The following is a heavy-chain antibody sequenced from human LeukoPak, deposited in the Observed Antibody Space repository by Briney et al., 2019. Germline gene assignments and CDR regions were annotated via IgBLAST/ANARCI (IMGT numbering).Heavy chain of an antibody. J-gene: IGHJ5*02. CDR2: IYYSGST. V-gene: IGHV4-39*07. CDR3: ARSYGDFENWFDP. D-gene: IGHD4-17*01. Sequence: PGGSLRLSCAASGFTFSSYSMNWVRQAPGKGLEWIGSIYYSGSTYYNPSLKSRVTVSVDTSKNQFSLKLSSVTAADTAVYYCARSYGDFENWFDPWGQGTLVTVSS. CDR1: GFTFSSYS.